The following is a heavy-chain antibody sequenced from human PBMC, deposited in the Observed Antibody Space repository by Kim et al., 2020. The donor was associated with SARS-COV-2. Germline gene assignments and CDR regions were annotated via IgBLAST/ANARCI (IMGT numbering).Heavy chain of an antibody. CDR1: GGTFSSYA. J-gene: IGHJ6*02. Sequence: SVKVSCKASGGTFSSYAISWVRQAPGQGLEWMGGIIPIFGTANYAQKFQGRVTITADESTSTAYMELSSLRSEDTAVYYCARDIGFGSGWYPRDYYYGMDVWGQGTTVTVSS. D-gene: IGHD6-19*01. CDR3: ARDIGFGSGWYPRDYYYGMDV. CDR2: IIPIFGTA. V-gene: IGHV1-69*13.